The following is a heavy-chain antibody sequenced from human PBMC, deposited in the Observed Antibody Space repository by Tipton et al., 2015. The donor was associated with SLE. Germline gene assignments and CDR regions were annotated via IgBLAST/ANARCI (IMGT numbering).Heavy chain of an antibody. V-gene: IGHV1-8*01. CDR2: MNPNTGYT. CDR3: ARGSLIGTVAFVPDV. D-gene: IGHD2-8*02. Sequence: QLVQSGPEVKKPGASVKVSCRASGYTFTTYDINWVRQATGQGLEWMGWMNPNTGYTGCAQKFQGRVTMTRNTSTNTAYMDLRSLRSDYTAIYYSARGSLIGTVAFVPDVWGQWTTVTVTS. J-gene: IGHJ6*02. CDR1: GYTFTTYD.